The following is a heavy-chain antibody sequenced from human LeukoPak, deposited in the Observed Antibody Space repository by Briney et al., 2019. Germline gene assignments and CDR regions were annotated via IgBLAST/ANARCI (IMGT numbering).Heavy chain of an antibody. CDR3: ARSGIEDIVLMVYAHFDY. Sequence: KPSETLSLTCAVYGGSFSGYYWGWIRQPPGRGLEWIGEINHSGSTNYNPSLKSRVTISVDTSKNQFSLKLSSVTAADTAVYYCARSGIEDIVLMVYAHFDYWGQGTLVTVSS. D-gene: IGHD2-8*01. CDR2: INHSGST. V-gene: IGHV4-34*01. CDR1: GGSFSGYY. J-gene: IGHJ4*02.